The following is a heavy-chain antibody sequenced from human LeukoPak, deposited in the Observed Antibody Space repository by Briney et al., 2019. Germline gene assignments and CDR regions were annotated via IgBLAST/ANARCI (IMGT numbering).Heavy chain of an antibody. CDR3: ARVSSRHYYYYYYMDV. J-gene: IGHJ6*03. Sequence: GGSLRLSCAASGFTFSDFYMSWIRQAPGKGLEWISYISSSSSTMYYADSVKGRFTISRDNAKNSLYLQMNSLRAEDTAVYYCARVSSRHYYYYYYMDVWGKGTTVTVSS. V-gene: IGHV3-11*04. CDR2: ISSSSSTM. CDR1: GFTFSDFY. D-gene: IGHD6-6*01.